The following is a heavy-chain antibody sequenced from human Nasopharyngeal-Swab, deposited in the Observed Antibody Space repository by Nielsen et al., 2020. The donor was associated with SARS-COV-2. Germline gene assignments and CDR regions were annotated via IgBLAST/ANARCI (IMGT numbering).Heavy chain of an antibody. Sequence: GESLKISCAASGFTFSSYWMSWVRQAPGKGLEWVANIKQDGSEKYYVDSVKGRFTISRDNAKNSLYLQMNSLRAEDTAVYYCARVGLGYNWNYFDPHYYYGMDVWGQGTTVTVS. D-gene: IGHD1-7*01. CDR1: GFTFSSYW. V-gene: IGHV3-7*03. CDR3: ARVGLGYNWNYFDPHYYYGMDV. J-gene: IGHJ6*02. CDR2: IKQDGSEK.